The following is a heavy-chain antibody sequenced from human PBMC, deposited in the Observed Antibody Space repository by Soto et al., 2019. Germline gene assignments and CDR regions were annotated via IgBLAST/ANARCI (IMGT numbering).Heavy chain of an antibody. Sequence: SGPTLVNPTETLTLTCTVSGFSLTTGKMGVSWIRQPPGKALAWLAHIFSDNERSYSTSLQGRLTISKDTSGSQVALSMTNVDPVDTATYYCARMKVDSYQFYYAMDVWGQGTTVTVSS. J-gene: IGHJ6*02. CDR3: ARMKVDSYQFYYAMDV. CDR2: IFSDNER. D-gene: IGHD3-9*01. CDR1: GFSLTTGKMG. V-gene: IGHV2-26*01.